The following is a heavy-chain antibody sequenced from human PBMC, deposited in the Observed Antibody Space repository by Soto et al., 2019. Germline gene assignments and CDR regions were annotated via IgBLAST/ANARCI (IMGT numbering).Heavy chain of an antibody. CDR3: ARDRYDHDSTGYEVYYFDY. J-gene: IGHJ4*02. D-gene: IGHD3-22*01. Sequence: ASETLSLTCAVSGDSISSGNWWTWVRQSPGKGLEWIGDIYHSGSAHYNPSLKSRVTISVDKSKNQFSLSLSSVTAADTAVYYCARDRYDHDSTGYEVYYFDYWGQGSLVTVSS. CDR2: IYHSGSA. V-gene: IGHV4-4*02. CDR1: GDSISSGNW.